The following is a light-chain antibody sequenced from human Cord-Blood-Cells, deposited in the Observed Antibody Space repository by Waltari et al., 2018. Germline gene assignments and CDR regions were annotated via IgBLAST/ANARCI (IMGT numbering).Light chain of an antibody. Sequence: SYELTQPPSVSVSPGQTARITCPGDALPKQYAYWYQQKPGQAPVLVIYKDSERPSGMPERFSGSRSGTTVTLTISGVQAEDEADYYCQSADSTGTYVVFGGGTKLTVL. CDR2: KDS. J-gene: IGLJ2*01. V-gene: IGLV3-25*03. CDR1: ALPKQY. CDR3: QSADSTGTYVV.